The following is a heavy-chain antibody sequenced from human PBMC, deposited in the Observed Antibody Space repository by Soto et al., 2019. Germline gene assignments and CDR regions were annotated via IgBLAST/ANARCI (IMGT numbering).Heavy chain of an antibody. CDR2: IYHSGST. V-gene: IGHV4-30-4*01. CDR3: ARVEGSNYYYYGMDV. CDR1: GGSITIGNYY. Sequence: LSLTCTVSGGSITIGNYYWSWIRQPPGKGLEWIGYIYHSGSTYHSPSLKSRLTISVDTSKNQFSLKLSSVTAADTAAYYCARVEGSNYYYYGMDVWGQGTTVTVSS. J-gene: IGHJ6*02. D-gene: IGHD3-10*01.